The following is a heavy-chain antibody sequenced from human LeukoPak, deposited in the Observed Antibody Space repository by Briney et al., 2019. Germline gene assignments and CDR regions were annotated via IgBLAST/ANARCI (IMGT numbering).Heavy chain of an antibody. V-gene: IGHV4-59*01. D-gene: IGHD6-13*01. Sequence: PSETLSLTCIVSGDSISSYYWSWIRQPPGKGLEWIGYIYYSGSTNYNPSLKSRVTISVDTSKNQFSLKLSSVTAADTAVYYCARVSSSWYHFDYWGQGTLVTVSS. J-gene: IGHJ4*02. CDR3: ARVSSSWYHFDY. CDR2: IYYSGST. CDR1: GDSISSYY.